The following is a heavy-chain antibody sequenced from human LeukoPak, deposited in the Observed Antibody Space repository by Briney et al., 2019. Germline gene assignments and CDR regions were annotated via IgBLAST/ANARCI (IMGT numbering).Heavy chain of an antibody. V-gene: IGHV3-66*01. D-gene: IGHD2-2*01. J-gene: IGHJ4*02. CDR2: IYSGGST. Sequence: GGSLRLSCAASGFTVTSNYMSWVRQAPGKGLEWVSVIYSGGSTYYADSVKGRFTISRDNSKNTLYLQMNSLRAEDTAVYYCAKEYQLLLFFDYWGQGTLVTVSS. CDR1: GFTVTSNY. CDR3: AKEYQLLLFFDY.